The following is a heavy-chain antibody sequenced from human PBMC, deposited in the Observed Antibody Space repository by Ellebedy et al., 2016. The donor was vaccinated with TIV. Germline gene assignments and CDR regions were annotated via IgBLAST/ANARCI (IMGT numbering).Heavy chain of an antibody. Sequence: GESLKISCAASGIPFSSSGMHWVRQAPGKGLEWMAMIWFDGSNQYYADSVKGRSTISRDNSQNTVDLHMSSLRSEDTAVYYCARDKANRYLDHWGQGTLVTVSS. CDR2: IWFDGSNQ. J-gene: IGHJ4*02. V-gene: IGHV3-33*01. D-gene: IGHD1-14*01. CDR3: ARDKANRYLDH. CDR1: GIPFSSSG.